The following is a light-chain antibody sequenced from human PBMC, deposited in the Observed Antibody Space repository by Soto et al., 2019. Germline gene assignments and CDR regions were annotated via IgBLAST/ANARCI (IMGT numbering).Light chain of an antibody. V-gene: IGLV2-14*01. CDR2: EVS. CDR1: SSDVGGYNY. Sequence: ALTQPASVSGSPGQSITISCTGTSSDVGGYNYVSWYQHHPGKAPKLMIYEVSNRPSGVSNRFSGSKSGNTASLTISGLQAEDEADYYCSSYTSGSTLVVFGTGTKVTVL. J-gene: IGLJ1*01. CDR3: SSYTSGSTLVV.